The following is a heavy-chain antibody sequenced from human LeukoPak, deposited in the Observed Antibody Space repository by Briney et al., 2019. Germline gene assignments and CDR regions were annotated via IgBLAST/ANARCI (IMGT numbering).Heavy chain of an antibody. D-gene: IGHD4-17*01. Sequence: GGSLRLSCAASGFTVSGNYMSWVRQAPGKGLEWVSVIYSVGRIYYADSVKGRFTVSRDKSKNTMYLQMNSLRAEDTAVYYCARAHGDYFGRFDYWGQGTLVTVSS. J-gene: IGHJ4*02. CDR2: IYSVGRI. CDR3: ARAHGDYFGRFDY. V-gene: IGHV3-53*01. CDR1: GFTVSGNY.